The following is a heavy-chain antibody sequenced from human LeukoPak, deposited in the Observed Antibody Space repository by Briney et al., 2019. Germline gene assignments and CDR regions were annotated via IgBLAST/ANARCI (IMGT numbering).Heavy chain of an antibody. J-gene: IGHJ4*02. V-gene: IGHV4-30-2*01. CDR2: IYQSGST. CDR3: ARGEEYGSGTVHFDY. D-gene: IGHD3-10*01. CDR1: GGSISSGGYY. Sequence: SQTLSLTCTVSGGSISSGGYYWSWIRQPPGKGLEWIGEIYQSGSTNYNPSLKSRVTISVDKSKNQFSLSLISVTAADTAVYYCARGEEYGSGTVHFDYWGQGTLVTVSS.